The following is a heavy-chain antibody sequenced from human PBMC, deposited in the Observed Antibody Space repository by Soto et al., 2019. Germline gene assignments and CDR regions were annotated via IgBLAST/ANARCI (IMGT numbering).Heavy chain of an antibody. V-gene: IGHV4-38-2*01. CDR3: AIGNPDWFDP. Sequence: NPSETLSLTCAVSGYSISSGLYWGLIRQPPGKGLEWIGTIYRGGITYYNPSLKSRVTISIDTSKNHFSLRLSSVTATDTAVYFCAIGNPDWFDPWGQGTLVTVSS. J-gene: IGHJ5*02. D-gene: IGHD1-1*01. CDR1: GYSISSGLY. CDR2: IYRGGIT.